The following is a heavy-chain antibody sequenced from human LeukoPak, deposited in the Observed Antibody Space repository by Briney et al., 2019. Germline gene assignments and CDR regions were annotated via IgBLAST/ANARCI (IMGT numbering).Heavy chain of an antibody. D-gene: IGHD2-21*01. CDR2: VSGSGGST. Sequence: GGSLRLSCVDSGFTFTNAWMSWVRQAPGKGLEWVSSVSGSGGSTYYADSVKGRFTISRDNSKNTLYLQMNSLRAEDAAVYYCAKDLYVDVRWGSAFDIWGQGTVVTVSS. V-gene: IGHV3-23*01. CDR3: AKDLYVDVRWGSAFDI. CDR1: GFTFTNAW. J-gene: IGHJ3*02.